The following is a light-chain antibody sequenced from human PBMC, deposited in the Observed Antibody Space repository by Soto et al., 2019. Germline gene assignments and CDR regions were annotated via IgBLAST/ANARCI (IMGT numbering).Light chain of an antibody. CDR1: QSVSSSY. Sequence: EIVLTQSPGTLSLSPGERATLSCRASQSVSSSYLAWYQQKPGQAPRLLIYGASSRATGIPDRFSGSGSGTDFTLTISRLESEYFAVYYCQQVGSPFGQGTKVDIK. CDR2: GAS. CDR3: QQVGSP. V-gene: IGKV3-20*01. J-gene: IGKJ1*01.